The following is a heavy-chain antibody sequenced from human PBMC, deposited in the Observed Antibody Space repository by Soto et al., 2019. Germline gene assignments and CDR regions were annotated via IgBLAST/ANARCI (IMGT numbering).Heavy chain of an antibody. CDR1: GFTFTSSA. CDR2: IVVGSGNT. V-gene: IGHV1-58*01. CDR3: AAEGPTVRDAFDI. Sequence: SVKVSCKASGFTFTSSAVQWVRQARGQRLEWIGWIVVGSGNTNYAQKFQERVTITRDMSTSTAYMELSSLRSEDTAVYYCAAEGPTVRDAFDIWGQGTMVTVSS. J-gene: IGHJ3*02. D-gene: IGHD4-17*01.